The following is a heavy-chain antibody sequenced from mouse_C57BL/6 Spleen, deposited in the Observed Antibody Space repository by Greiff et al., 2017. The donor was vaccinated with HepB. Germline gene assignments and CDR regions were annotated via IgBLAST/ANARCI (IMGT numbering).Heavy chain of an antibody. CDR2: INPNNGGT. CDR1: GYTFTDYN. Sequence: VQLQQSGPELVKPGASVKIPCKASGYTFTDYNMDWVKQSHGKSLEWIGDINPNNGGTIYNQKFKGKATLTVDKSSSTAYMELRSLTSEDTAVYYCARREGSSRYYFDYWGQGTTLTVSS. D-gene: IGHD1-1*01. CDR3: ARREGSSRYYFDY. J-gene: IGHJ2*01. V-gene: IGHV1-18*01.